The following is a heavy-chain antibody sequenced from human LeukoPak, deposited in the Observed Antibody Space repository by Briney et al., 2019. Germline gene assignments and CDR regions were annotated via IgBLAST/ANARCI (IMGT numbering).Heavy chain of an antibody. D-gene: IGHD2-2*01. J-gene: IGHJ4*02. CDR2: INPSVGTT. CDR1: GYTFTSYY. V-gene: IGHV1-46*01. Sequence: GASVKVSCKASGYTFTSYYMHWVRQAPGQGLEWMGIINPSVGTTSYAQKFQGRVTMTRDTSTSTVYMELSSLRSEDTAVYYCARGFQVPAAMPSHCDYWGQGTLVTVSS. CDR3: ARGFQVPAAMPSHCDY.